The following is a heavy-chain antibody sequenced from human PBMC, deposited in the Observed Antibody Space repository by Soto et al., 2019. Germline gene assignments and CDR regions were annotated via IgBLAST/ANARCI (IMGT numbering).Heavy chain of an antibody. CDR2: VNPADSDT. J-gene: IGHJ4*02. Sequence: XDSLKVSWKSSGYMFTSYLVGLVRQMPGIGLEWMGIVNPADSDTRYSPSFQGQVTVSADKSISTAYLQWGSLKASDTAMYYCVNPDSSGYYSQWGQGTPVTVSS. CDR3: VNPDSSGYYSQ. CDR1: GYMFTSYL. V-gene: IGHV5-51*01. D-gene: IGHD3-22*01.